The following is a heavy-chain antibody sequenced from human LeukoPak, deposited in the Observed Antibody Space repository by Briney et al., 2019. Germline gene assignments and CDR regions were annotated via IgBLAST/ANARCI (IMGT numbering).Heavy chain of an antibody. J-gene: IGHJ4*02. V-gene: IGHV3-30*03. D-gene: IGHD2-15*01. Sequence: GRSLRLSCAASGFTFSSYGMHWVRQAPGKGLEWVAVISYDGSNKYYADSVKGRFTISRDNAKNSLYLQMNSLRAEDTAVYYCARGYCSGGSCYLYFDYWGQGTLVTVSS. CDR2: ISYDGSNK. CDR3: ARGYCSGGSCYLYFDY. CDR1: GFTFSSYG.